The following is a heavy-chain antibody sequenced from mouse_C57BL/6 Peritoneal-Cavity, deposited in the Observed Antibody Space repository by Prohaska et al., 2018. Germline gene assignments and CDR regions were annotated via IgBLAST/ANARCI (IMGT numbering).Heavy chain of an antibody. CDR3: ARVHGSAWFAY. J-gene: IGHJ3*01. CDR1: GFTFSDYG. V-gene: IGHV5-17*01. Sequence: EVQLVESGGGLVKPGGSLKLSCAASGFTFSDYGMHWVRQAPENGLEWVAYISSGSSTIYYADTVKGRFTISRDNAKNTLFLQMTSLRSEDTAMYYCARVHGSAWFAYWGQGTLVTVSA. CDR2: ISSGSSTI. D-gene: IGHD2-2*01.